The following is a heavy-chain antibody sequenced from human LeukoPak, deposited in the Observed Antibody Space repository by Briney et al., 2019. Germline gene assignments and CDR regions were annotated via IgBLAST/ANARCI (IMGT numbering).Heavy chain of an antibody. Sequence: PSETLSLTCTVSGGSISSYYWSWIRQPPGKGPEWIGYIYYSGSTNHNPSLNSRVTISIDTSKNQFSLKLSSVTAADTAVYYCARGHYYGSVYYGMDVWGQGTTVTVSS. J-gene: IGHJ6*02. CDR1: GGSISSYY. CDR3: ARGHYYGSVYYGMDV. V-gene: IGHV4-59*08. D-gene: IGHD3-10*01. CDR2: IYYSGST.